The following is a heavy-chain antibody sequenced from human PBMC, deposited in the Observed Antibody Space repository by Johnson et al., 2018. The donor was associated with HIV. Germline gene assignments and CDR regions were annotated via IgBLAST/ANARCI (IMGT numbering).Heavy chain of an antibody. CDR2: ISYDGSNK. J-gene: IGHJ3*02. CDR1: GFTFNSYA. Sequence: QVQLVESGGGVVQPGRSLRLSCAASGFTFNSYAMHWVRQAPGTGLEWVAVISYDGSNKYYADSVKGRFTISRDNSKNTLYLQMNSLRAEDTAVYYCAIIPPGGAGKGADAFDIWGQGTMVTVSS. D-gene: IGHD1-26*01. CDR3: AIIPPGGAGKGADAFDI. V-gene: IGHV3-30-3*01.